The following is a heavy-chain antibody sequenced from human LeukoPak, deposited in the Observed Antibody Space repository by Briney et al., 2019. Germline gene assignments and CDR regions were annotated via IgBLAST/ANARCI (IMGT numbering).Heavy chain of an antibody. CDR2: ISYDGSNK. J-gene: IGHJ4*02. V-gene: IGHV3-30-3*01. Sequence: GGSLRLSCAASGFTFSSYAMHWVRQAPGKELEWVAVISYDGSNKYYADSVKGRFTISRDNSKNTLYLQMSSLRAEDTAVYYCARDSSGPIDYWGQGTLVTVSS. CDR1: GFTFSSYA. D-gene: IGHD3-22*01. CDR3: ARDSSGPIDY.